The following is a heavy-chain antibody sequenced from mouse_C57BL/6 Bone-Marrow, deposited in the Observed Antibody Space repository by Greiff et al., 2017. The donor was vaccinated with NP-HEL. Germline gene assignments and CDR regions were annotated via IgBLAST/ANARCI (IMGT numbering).Heavy chain of an antibody. CDR1: GYTFTSYW. CDR2: IHPSDSDT. D-gene: IGHD1-1*01. Sequence: QVHVKQSGAELVKPGASVKVSCKASGYTFTSYWMHWVKQRPGQGLEWIGRIHPSDSDTNYNQKFKGKATLTVDKSSSTAYMQLSSLTSEDSAVYYCATTVVAHFDYWGQGTTLTVSS. J-gene: IGHJ2*01. CDR3: ATTVVAHFDY. V-gene: IGHV1-74*01.